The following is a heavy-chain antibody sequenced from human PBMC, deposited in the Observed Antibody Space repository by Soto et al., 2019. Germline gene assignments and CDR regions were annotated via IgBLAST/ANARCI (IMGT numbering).Heavy chain of an antibody. Sequence: GGSLRLSCAASGFTLSSYGMHWVRQAPGKGLEWVAVIWYDGSNKYYADSVKGRFTISRDNSKNTLYLQMNSLRAEDTAVYYCARGPVTGVGYYYGMDVWGQGTTVTVSS. CDR3: ARGPVTGVGYYYGMDV. CDR2: IWYDGSNK. CDR1: GFTLSSYG. J-gene: IGHJ6*02. V-gene: IGHV3-33*08. D-gene: IGHD7-27*01.